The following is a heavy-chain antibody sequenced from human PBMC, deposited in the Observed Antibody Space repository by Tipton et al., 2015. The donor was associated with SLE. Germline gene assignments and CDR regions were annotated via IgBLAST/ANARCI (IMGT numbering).Heavy chain of an antibody. D-gene: IGHD3-16*01. CDR1: GFTFSDYY. J-gene: IGHJ5*02. CDR3: ARVSGLGNYAHAGS. Sequence: SLRLSCAASGFTFSDYYMSWIRQAPGKGLEWLSYISSSGSTIYYADSVKGRFTISRDNAKNSLYLQMNSLGVEDTAVYYCARVSGLGNYAHAGSWGQGTLIPVSS. CDR2: ISSSGSTI. V-gene: IGHV3-11*01.